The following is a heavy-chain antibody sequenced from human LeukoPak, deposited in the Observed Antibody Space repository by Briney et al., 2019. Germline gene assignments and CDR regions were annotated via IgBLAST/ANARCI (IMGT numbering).Heavy chain of an antibody. Sequence: PSESLSLTCTVSGGSINNGPYYWAWIRQPPRKGLEWIASSYYSGSTYYNPSLVSRVTISVDTSKNQLSLKLSSVTAADAAVYFCARPLNSYYYMDVWGKGTTVIVSS. D-gene: IGHD4/OR15-4a*01. CDR1: GGSINNGPYY. V-gene: IGHV4-39*01. CDR2: SYYSGST. CDR3: ARPLNSYYYMDV. J-gene: IGHJ6*03.